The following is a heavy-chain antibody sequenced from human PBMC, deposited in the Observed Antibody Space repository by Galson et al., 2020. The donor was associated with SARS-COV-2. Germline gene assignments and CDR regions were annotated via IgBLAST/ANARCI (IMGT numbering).Heavy chain of an antibody. V-gene: IGHV3-21*01. Sequence: GGSLRLSCAASGFTFSSYSMNWVRQAPGKGLEWVSSISSSSSYIYYADSVKGRFTISRDNAKNSLYLQMNSLRAEDTAVYYCARDLTTVTSISVDYWGQGTLVTVSP. CDR3: ARDLTTVTSISVDY. D-gene: IGHD4-17*01. CDR1: GFTFSSYS. CDR2: ISSSSSYI. J-gene: IGHJ4*02.